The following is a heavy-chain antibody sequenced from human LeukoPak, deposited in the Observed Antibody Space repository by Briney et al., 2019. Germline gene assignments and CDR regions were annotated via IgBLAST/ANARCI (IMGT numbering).Heavy chain of an antibody. Sequence: SVKVSCKASGGTFSSYAVSWVRQAPGQGLEWMGGIIPIFGTANYAQKFQGRVTITTDESTSTAYMELSSLRSEDTAVYYCARAIAFDYYYYYMDVWGKGTTVTVSS. J-gene: IGHJ6*03. CDR1: GGTFSSYA. CDR3: ARAIAFDYYYYYMDV. D-gene: IGHD3-3*02. CDR2: IIPIFGTA. V-gene: IGHV1-69*05.